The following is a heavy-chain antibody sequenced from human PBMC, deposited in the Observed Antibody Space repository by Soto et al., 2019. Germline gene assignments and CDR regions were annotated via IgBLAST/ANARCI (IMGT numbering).Heavy chain of an antibody. CDR1: GFTFSSYW. D-gene: IGHD2-21*01. V-gene: IGHV3-7*03. CDR2: IKQDGSEK. CDR3: ARGTGRWLSRYYFDY. J-gene: IGHJ4*02. Sequence: EVQLVESGGGLVQPGGSLRLSCAASGFTFSSYWMSWVRQAPGKGLEWVANIKQDGSEKYYVDSVKGRFTISRDKAKNSLYLQMNSLRAEDTAVYYCARGTGRWLSRYYFDYWGQGTLVTVSS.